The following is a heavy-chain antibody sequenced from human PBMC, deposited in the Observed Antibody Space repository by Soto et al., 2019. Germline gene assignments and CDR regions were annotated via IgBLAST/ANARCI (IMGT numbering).Heavy chain of an antibody. CDR2: TYYRSKWYN. CDR3: VRELELPGDYYYGMDV. CDR1: GDSVSSNSAA. Sequence: SPTLSLTCAISGDSVSSNSAAWNWIRQSPSRGLEWLGRTYYRSKWYNDYAVSVKSRITINPDTSKNQFSLQLNSVTPEDTAVYYCVRELELPGDYYYGMDVWGQGTTVTVS. D-gene: IGHD1-7*01. V-gene: IGHV6-1*01. J-gene: IGHJ6*02.